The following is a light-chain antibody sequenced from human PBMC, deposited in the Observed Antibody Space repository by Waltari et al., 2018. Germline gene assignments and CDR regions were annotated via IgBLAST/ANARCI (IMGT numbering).Light chain of an antibody. J-gene: IGKJ1*01. CDR2: IVS. CDR3: MQGRHWPPT. CDR1: QSLEYTDGNTY. Sequence: EVVVTQSPLSLPVTLGQPASIPRTSSQSLEYTDGNTYVNWSHQRPGQPPRPLLYIVSSRDSGVPDRFTGSGSGTEFTLHISRVEAEDVGIFYCMQGRHWPPTFGRGTRV. V-gene: IGKV2-30*01.